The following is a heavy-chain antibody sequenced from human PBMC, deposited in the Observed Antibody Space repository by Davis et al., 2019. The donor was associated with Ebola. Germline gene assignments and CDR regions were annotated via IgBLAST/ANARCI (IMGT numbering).Heavy chain of an antibody. Sequence: SETLSLTCPVSGGSISSYYWSWIRQPPGKGLEWIGYIYYSGSTNYNPSLKSRVTISVDTSKNQFSLKLSSVTAADTAVYYCARTSSGWYGEDWFNPWGQGTLVTVSS. J-gene: IGHJ5*02. CDR3: ARTSSGWYGEDWFNP. CDR2: IYYSGST. V-gene: IGHV4-59*01. CDR1: GGSISSYY. D-gene: IGHD6-19*01.